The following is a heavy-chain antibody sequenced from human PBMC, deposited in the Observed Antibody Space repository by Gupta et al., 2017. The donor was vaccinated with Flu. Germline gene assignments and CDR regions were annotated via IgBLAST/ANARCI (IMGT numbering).Heavy chain of an antibody. D-gene: IGHD3-3*01. CDR2: IISTGST. CDR3: AKPGDFWSYYYGTYDDVFDG. V-gene: IGHV3-23*01. Sequence: SNYAMTWVRQAPGKGLEWVSGIISTGSTYHADSVKGRFTISRDNSKNTLYLQMNSLRAEDTAVYYCAKPGDFWSYYYGTYDDVFDGWGQGTMVTVSS. J-gene: IGHJ3*01. CDR1: SNYA.